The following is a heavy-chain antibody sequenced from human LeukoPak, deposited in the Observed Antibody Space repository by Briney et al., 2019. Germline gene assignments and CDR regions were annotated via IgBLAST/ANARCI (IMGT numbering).Heavy chain of an antibody. Sequence: GGSLRLSCAGSGFTFSSYAMNWVRQAPGKGLEWVAVISYDGSNKYYADSVKGRFTISRDNSKNTLYLQMNSLRAEDTAVYYCARAEGGLDYWGQGTLVTVSS. V-gene: IGHV3-30-3*01. CDR1: GFTFSSYA. CDR2: ISYDGSNK. D-gene: IGHD3-16*01. J-gene: IGHJ4*02. CDR3: ARAEGGLDY.